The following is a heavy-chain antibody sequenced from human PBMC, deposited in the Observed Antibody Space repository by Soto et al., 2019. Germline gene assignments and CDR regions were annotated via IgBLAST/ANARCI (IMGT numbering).Heavy chain of an antibody. CDR1: GGSLSGYY. Sequence: QVQLQQWGAGLLKPSETLSLNCAVNGGSLSGYYWSWIRQPPGKGLEWIGEIKDGGRTNYSPSLKSRATISSATSTNQFSLRLYSVTAADTCVYYCARGQEGVVATHWDQGTLVTVSS. D-gene: IGHD5-12*01. J-gene: IGHJ4*02. V-gene: IGHV4-34*01. CDR2: IKDGGRT. CDR3: ARGQEGVVATH.